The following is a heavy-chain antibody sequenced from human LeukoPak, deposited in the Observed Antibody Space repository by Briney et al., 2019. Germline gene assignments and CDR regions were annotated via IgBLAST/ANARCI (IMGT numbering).Heavy chain of an antibody. V-gene: IGHV4-38-2*01. Sequence: PSETLSLTCAVSGVSISSGSYWVWIRRPPGKGLEWIASIYHSGITYYNPSLKSRVTISVDTSKNQFSLKLSSVTAADTAVYYCARGRYDYVWGSYRYINWFDPWGQGTLVTVSS. CDR1: GVSISSGSY. D-gene: IGHD3-16*02. CDR3: ARGRYDYVWGSYRYINWFDP. J-gene: IGHJ5*02. CDR2: IYHSGIT.